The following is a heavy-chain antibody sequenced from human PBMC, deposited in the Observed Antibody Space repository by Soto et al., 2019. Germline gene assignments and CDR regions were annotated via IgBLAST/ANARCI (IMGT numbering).Heavy chain of an antibody. CDR2: IYHSGST. V-gene: IGHV4-30-2*01. CDR3: ARRSATTACMDV. J-gene: IGHJ6*02. Sequence: QLQLQESGSGLVKPSQTLSLTCAVSGGSISSGGYSWSWIRQPPGKGLEWIGYIYHSGSTYYNPSLKSRXXIXVXKSKNQFSLKLSSVTAADTAVYYCARRSATTACMDVWGQGTTVTVSS. CDR1: GGSISSGGYS. D-gene: IGHD4-17*01.